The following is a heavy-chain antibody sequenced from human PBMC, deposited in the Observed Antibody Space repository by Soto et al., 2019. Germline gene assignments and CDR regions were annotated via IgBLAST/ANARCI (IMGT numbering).Heavy chain of an antibody. CDR1: GFTFSSYA. Sequence: PGGSLRLSCAASGFTFSSYAMHWVRQAPGKGLEWVSGISGSGGSTYYADSVKDRFTVSRDNSKKMLYLQMNSLRAEDTDLFYCAKDSQWEPGGGFDFWGQGTMVTVSS. CDR3: AKDSQWEPGGGFDF. CDR2: ISGSGGST. J-gene: IGHJ3*01. D-gene: IGHD1-26*01. V-gene: IGHV3-23*01.